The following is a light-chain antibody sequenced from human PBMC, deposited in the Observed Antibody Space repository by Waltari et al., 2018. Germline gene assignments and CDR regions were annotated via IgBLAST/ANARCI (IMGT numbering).Light chain of an antibody. CDR1: QSLVDSDGNSF. CDR2: KVS. J-gene: IGKJ2*03. Sequence: DVKMTQSPLSLPVTPGQPASISCRSSQSLVDSDGNSFLNWFQQRPGQSPRRLIYKVSKRDSGVPDRFNAIGSGTDFTLKISRVEAEDVGVYYCMQGTTWPFSFGQGTELEIK. CDR3: MQGTTWPFS. V-gene: IGKV2-30*01.